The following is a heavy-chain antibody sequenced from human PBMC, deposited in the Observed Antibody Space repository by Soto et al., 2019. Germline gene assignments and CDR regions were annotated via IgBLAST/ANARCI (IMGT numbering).Heavy chain of an antibody. J-gene: IGHJ4*02. D-gene: IGHD3-10*01. V-gene: IGHV3-23*01. CDR1: GFTFSTYA. CDR2: LSGSGGTT. Sequence: VGSLRLSCSTSGFTFSTYAMNWVRQAPGKGLEWVSALSGSGGTTYYADSVRGRFTISRDNSKNTLFLQMNSLRVEDTALYYCAKQRAGYGSGSDTYYFDFWGQGTPVTVSS. CDR3: AKQRAGYGSGSDTYYFDF.